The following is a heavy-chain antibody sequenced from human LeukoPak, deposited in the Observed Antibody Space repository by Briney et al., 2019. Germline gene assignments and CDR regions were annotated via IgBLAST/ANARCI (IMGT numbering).Heavy chain of an antibody. J-gene: IGHJ4*02. V-gene: IGHV3-23*01. CDR3: AKDLVVVPAVNFDY. CDR2: ISGNGGST. Sequence: GGSLRLSCAASGFTFSSYAMSWVRQAPGKGLEWVSAISGNGGSTYYADSVKGRFTISRDNSKNTLYLQMNSLRAEDTAVYYCAKDLVVVPAVNFDYWGQGTLVTVSS. D-gene: IGHD2-2*01. CDR1: GFTFSSYA.